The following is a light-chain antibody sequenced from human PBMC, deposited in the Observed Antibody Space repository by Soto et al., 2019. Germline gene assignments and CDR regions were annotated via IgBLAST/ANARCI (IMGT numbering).Light chain of an antibody. J-gene: IGLJ2*01. CDR2: GNT. V-gene: IGLV1-40*01. Sequence: QSVLTQPPSVSGAPGQSVTISCTGSSSNIGAGYDVHWYQQLPGRAPKRLIYGNTNRPSGVPDRFSGSKSGTSASLAITGLQAEDEADYYCLSFDSSLSVVFGGGTKLTVL. CDR3: LSFDSSLSVV. CDR1: SSNIGAGYD.